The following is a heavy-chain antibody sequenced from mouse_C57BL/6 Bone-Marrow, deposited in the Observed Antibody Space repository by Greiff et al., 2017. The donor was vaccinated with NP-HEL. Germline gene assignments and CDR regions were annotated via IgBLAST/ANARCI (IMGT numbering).Heavy chain of an antibody. D-gene: IGHD2-1*01. J-gene: IGHJ4*01. V-gene: IGHV1-76*01. Sequence: VQVVESGAELVRPGASVKLSCKASGYTFTDYYINWVKQRPGQGLEWIARIYPGSGNTYYNEKFKGKATLTAEKSSSTAYMQLSSLTSEDSAVYFCARDYGNYIDYAMDYWGQGTSVTVSS. CDR1: GYTFTDYY. CDR2: IYPGSGNT. CDR3: ARDYGNYIDYAMDY.